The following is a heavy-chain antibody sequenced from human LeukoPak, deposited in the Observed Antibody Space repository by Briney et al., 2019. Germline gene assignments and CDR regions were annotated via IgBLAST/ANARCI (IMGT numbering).Heavy chain of an antibody. J-gene: IGHJ4*02. V-gene: IGHV4-39*07. D-gene: IGHD3-22*01. CDR3: ARVTGYVIEDYFDY. CDR1: SGSISTSNYY. Sequence: SETLSLTCTVSSGSISTSNYYWGWVRQPPGKALEWIGNIFYSGSTYYSPSLKSRVTISLDTSRNQFSLKLNSVTAADTAVYYCARVTGYVIEDYFDYWGQGTLVTVSS. CDR2: IFYSGST.